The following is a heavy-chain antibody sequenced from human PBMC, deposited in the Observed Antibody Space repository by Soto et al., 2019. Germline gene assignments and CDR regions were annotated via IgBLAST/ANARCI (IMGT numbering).Heavy chain of an antibody. CDR1: GGTFNNYA. V-gene: IGHV1-69*12. J-gene: IGHJ4*02. CDR3: ARDAFYYDGPTGIYYFDY. D-gene: IGHD1-1*01. Sequence: QVQLVQSGAEVKKPGSSVKVSCKASGGTFNNYAISWVRQAPGQGLEWMGGIIPIFGRANYAQKFQGRLTITADESTSTDYMELSGLRSDDTAMFYCARDAFYYDGPTGIYYFDYWGKGTLVTFSS. CDR2: IIPIFGRA.